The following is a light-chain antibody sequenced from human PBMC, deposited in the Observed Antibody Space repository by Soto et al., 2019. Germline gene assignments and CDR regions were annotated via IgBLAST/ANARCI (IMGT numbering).Light chain of an antibody. CDR1: QSLLHSSGYNY. J-gene: IGKJ1*01. CDR2: LGS. CDR3: MQPLQTPWT. V-gene: IGKV2-28*01. Sequence: DIVMTQSPLSLRVTPGEPASISCRSSQSLLHSSGYNYLHWYLQKPGQSPQLPISLGSDRSSGVPDRFSGSGSGTDFTLNISRVEAEDVGVYYCMQPLQTPWTFGQGTKVEIK.